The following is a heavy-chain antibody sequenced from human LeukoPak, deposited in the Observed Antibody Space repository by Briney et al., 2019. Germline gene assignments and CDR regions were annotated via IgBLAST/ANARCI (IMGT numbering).Heavy chain of an antibody. CDR2: IYSDNT. V-gene: IGHV3-66*03. Sequence: GSLRLSCTVSGFTVSSNSMSWVRQAPGKGLEWVSFIYSDNTHYSDSVKGRFTISRDNSKNTLYLQMNSLRAEDTAVYYCAKIRSGYYFGTFDYWGQGTLVTVSS. D-gene: IGHD3-22*01. CDR1: GFTVSSNS. CDR3: AKIRSGYYFGTFDY. J-gene: IGHJ4*02.